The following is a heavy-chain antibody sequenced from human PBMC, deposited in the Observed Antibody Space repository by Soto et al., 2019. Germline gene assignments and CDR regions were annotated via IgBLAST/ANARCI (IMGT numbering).Heavy chain of an antibody. CDR2: ITSNSIYK. J-gene: IGHJ6*02. CDR1: GFTFSDYD. Sequence: EVQLVESGGGLVKPGGSLRLSCAASGFTFSDYDMTWVRQAPGKGLEWVSSITSNSIYKYSADSLKGRFTISRDNAKNTLFLQLNSLRAEDTAVYYCARDLSGGNCYYHGLDVWGQGPTVTVSS. D-gene: IGHD1-26*01. V-gene: IGHV3-21*01. CDR3: ARDLSGGNCYYHGLDV.